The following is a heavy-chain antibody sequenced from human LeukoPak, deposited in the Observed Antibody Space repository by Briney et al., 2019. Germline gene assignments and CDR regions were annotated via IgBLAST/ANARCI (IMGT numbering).Heavy chain of an antibody. Sequence: SGTLSLTCTVSGGSISSYYWSWIRQPAGKGLEWIGRIYTSGSTNYNPSLKSRVTMSVDTSKNQFSLKLSSVTAADTAVYYCARDYTLDYYGSGSYYGGVFDPWGQGTLVTVSS. CDR3: ARDYTLDYYGSGSYYGGVFDP. V-gene: IGHV4-4*07. D-gene: IGHD3-10*01. CDR1: GGSISSYY. CDR2: IYTSGST. J-gene: IGHJ5*02.